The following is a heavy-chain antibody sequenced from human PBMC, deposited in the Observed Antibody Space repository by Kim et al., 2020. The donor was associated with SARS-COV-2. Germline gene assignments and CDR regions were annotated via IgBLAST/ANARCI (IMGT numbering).Heavy chain of an antibody. V-gene: IGHV3-9*01. CDR2: ISWNSVTV. J-gene: IGHJ6*02. CDR3: SRSRSWYGDNSGMDV. CDR1: GFSFDDSG. Sequence: LRLSCAASGFSFDDSGMHWVRQAPGKGLEWVSGISWNSVTVAYADSVKGRFTISRDNAKNSLYLQMNSLRIEDTALYFCSRSRSWYGDNSGMDVWGQGTTVTVSS. D-gene: IGHD6-13*01.